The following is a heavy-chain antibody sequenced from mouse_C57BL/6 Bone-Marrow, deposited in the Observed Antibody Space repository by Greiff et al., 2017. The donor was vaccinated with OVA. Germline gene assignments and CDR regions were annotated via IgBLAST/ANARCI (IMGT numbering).Heavy chain of an antibody. D-gene: IGHD2-3*01. J-gene: IGHJ4*01. CDR2: IYPGGGYT. Sequence: QVQLNESGAELVRPGTSVKMSCKASGYTFTNYWIGWAKQRPGHGLEWIGDIYPGGGYTNYNEKFKGKATLTADKSSSTAYMQFSSLTSEDSAIYYCARRRWAMDYWGQGTSVTVSS. V-gene: IGHV1-63*01. CDR1: GYTFTNYW. CDR3: ARRRWAMDY.